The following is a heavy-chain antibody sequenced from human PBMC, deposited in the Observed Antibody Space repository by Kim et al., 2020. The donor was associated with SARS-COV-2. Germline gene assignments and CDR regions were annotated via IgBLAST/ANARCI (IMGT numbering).Heavy chain of an antibody. CDR3: ARVKRGYSDGFDY. CDR2: IYHSGST. J-gene: IGHJ4*02. V-gene: IGHV4-38-2*02. Sequence: SETLSLTCTVSGYSISSGYYWGWIRQPPGKGLEWIGSIYHSGSTYYNPSLKSRVTISVDTSKNQFSLKLSSVTAADTAVYYCARVKRGYSDGFDYWGQGT. CDR1: GYSISSGYY. D-gene: IGHD5-18*01.